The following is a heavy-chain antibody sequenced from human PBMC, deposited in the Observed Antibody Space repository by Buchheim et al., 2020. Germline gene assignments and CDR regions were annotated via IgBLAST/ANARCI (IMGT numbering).Heavy chain of an antibody. CDR1: SASISGYY. J-gene: IGHJ5*02. CDR3: ARLSGLKALDH. Sequence: QVQLQESGPGLVKSSETLSLTCTVSSASISGYYWNWIRRPPGKGLEWIGYVYSTGSTNYNPPFKSRVSISLDTSKNQFSLTLKSVSAADTAVYYCARLSGLKALDHWGPGTL. V-gene: IGHV4-59*08. CDR2: VYSTGST.